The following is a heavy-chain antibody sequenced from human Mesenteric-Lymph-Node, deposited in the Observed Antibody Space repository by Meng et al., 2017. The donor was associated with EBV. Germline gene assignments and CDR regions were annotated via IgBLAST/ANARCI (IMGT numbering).Heavy chain of an antibody. CDR3: ARDSTGDSRRFDP. D-gene: IGHD3-22*01. J-gene: IGHJ5*02. V-gene: IGHV1-18*01. Sequence: QVQLVQSGAEVKKPGASVKVSCKGSGYTFSNYGTCWVRQAPGQGLEWMGWISAYNGDTYYAQRFQGRVTMTTDTSATTAYMELRSLTSEDTAVYYCARDSTGDSRRFDPWGQGTLVTVSS. CDR1: GYTFSNYG. CDR2: ISAYNGDT.